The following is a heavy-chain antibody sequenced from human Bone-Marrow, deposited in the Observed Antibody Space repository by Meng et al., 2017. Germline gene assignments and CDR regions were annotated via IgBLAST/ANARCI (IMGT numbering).Heavy chain of an antibody. Sequence: QVRLVEAGGGVVQAGRYLRLSCAASGFTFSSYGMHWVRQAPGKGLEWVAVIWYDGSNKYYADSVKGRFTISRDNSKNTLYLQMNSLRAEDTAVYYCARELVDDDYWGQGTLVTVSS. CDR3: ARELVDDDY. CDR2: IWYDGSNK. CDR1: GFTFSSYG. V-gene: IGHV3-33*01. D-gene: IGHD3/OR15-3a*01. J-gene: IGHJ4*02.